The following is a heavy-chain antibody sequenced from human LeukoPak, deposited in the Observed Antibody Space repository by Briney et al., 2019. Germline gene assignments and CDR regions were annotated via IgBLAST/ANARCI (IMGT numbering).Heavy chain of an antibody. CDR1: GYTFTSYG. V-gene: IGHV1-18*01. Sequence: ASVKVSCKASGYTFTSYGIRWVRQAPGQGLEWMGWISAYNGNTNYAQKLQGRVTMTTDTSTSTGYMELRSLRSDDTAVYYCARVDTAMERSFQHWGQGTLVTVSS. CDR2: ISAYNGNT. J-gene: IGHJ1*01. CDR3: ARVDTAMERSFQH. D-gene: IGHD5-18*01.